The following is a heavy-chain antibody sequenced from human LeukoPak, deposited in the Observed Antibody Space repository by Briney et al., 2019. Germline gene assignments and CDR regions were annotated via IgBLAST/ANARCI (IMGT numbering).Heavy chain of an antibody. V-gene: IGHV3-20*01. CDR2: INWNGGST. Sequence: RAGGSLRLSCAASGFTFYDYGMSWVRQAPGKGLEWVSGINWNGGSTGYADSVKGRFTISRDNAKSSLYLQMNSLRAEDTALYHCARGAAGTLLSWFDPWGQGTLVTVSS. D-gene: IGHD6-13*01. CDR3: ARGAAGTLLSWFDP. J-gene: IGHJ5*02. CDR1: GFTFYDYG.